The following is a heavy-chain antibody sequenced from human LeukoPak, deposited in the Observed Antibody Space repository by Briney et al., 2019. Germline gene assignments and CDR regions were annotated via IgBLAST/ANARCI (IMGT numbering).Heavy chain of an antibody. J-gene: IGHJ6*04. D-gene: IGHD3-10*01. V-gene: IGHV3-30*02. CDR2: IWYDGSNK. CDR3: AKDDMVRGTDV. CDR1: GFTFSSYG. Sequence: GGSLRLSCAASGFTFSSYGMHWVRQAPGKGLEWVAVIWYDGSNKYYADSVKGRFTISRDNSKNTLYLQMNSLRAEDTAVYYCAKDDMVRGTDVWGKGTTVTVSS.